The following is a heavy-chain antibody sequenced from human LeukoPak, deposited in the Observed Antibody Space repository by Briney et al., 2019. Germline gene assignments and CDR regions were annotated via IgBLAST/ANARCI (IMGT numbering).Heavy chain of an antibody. CDR1: GFTFSSYS. D-gene: IGHD3-22*01. CDR3: AREYYYDSSGYYYWYFDL. CDR2: ISSSSTI. Sequence: PGGSLRLSCAASGFTFSSYSMNWVRQAPGKGPEWVSYISSSSTIYYADSVKGRFTISRDNAKNSLYLQMNSLGVEDTAVYYCAREYYYDSSGYYYWYFDLWGRGTLVTVSS. V-gene: IGHV3-48*01. J-gene: IGHJ2*01.